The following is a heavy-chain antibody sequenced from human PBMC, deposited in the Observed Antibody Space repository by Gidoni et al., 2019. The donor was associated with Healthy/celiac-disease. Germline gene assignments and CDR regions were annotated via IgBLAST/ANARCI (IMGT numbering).Heavy chain of an antibody. CDR1: GGSISSYY. J-gene: IGHJ3*02. CDR3: ARQIAVAGGGDAFDI. CDR2: IYYSEST. V-gene: IGHV4-59*08. D-gene: IGHD6-19*01. Sequence: QVQLQESGPGLVKPSETLSLTCTVPGGSISSYYWSWIRQPPGKGVEWIGYIYYSESTNYNPSLKSRVTISVDTSKNQFSLKLSSVTAADTAVYYCARQIAVAGGGDAFDIWGQGTMVTVSS.